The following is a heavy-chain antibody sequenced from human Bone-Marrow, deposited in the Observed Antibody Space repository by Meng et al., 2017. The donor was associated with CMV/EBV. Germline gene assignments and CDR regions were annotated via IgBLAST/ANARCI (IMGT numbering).Heavy chain of an antibody. V-gene: IGHV3-74*01. J-gene: IGHJ5*02. Sequence: LSCAASGFTFSRYWMHWVRQAPGKGLVWVSRINSDGSSTSYADSVKGRFTISRDNAKNTLYLQMNSLRAEDTAVYYCARGLHFNWFDPWGQGTLVTVSS. CDR2: INSDGSST. CDR3: ARGLHFNWFDP. CDR1: GFTFSRYW.